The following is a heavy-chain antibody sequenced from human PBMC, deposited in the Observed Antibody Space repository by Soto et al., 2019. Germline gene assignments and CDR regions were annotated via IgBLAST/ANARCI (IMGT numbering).Heavy chain of an antibody. D-gene: IGHD6-19*01. CDR1: GLTFSSYG. CDR2: ISYDGSNK. CDR3: ANYPVAGKPYYFDY. V-gene: IGHV3-30*18. Sequence: GGSLRLSCAASGLTFSSYGMHWVRQAPGKGLEWVAVISYDGSNKYYADSVKGRFTISRDNSKNTLYLQMNSLRAEDTAVYYSANYPVAGKPYYFDYWGQGTLVTVSS. J-gene: IGHJ4*02.